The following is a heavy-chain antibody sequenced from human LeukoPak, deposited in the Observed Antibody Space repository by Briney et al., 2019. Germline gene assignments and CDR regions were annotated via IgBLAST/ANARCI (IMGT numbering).Heavy chain of an antibody. J-gene: IGHJ4*02. V-gene: IGHV4-31*03. Sequence: PSQTLSLTCTVSGGSISSGGYYWSWIRQHPGQGLEWIGYNYYNGSTNYNPALKSRVTISADTSKNQFSLNLRSVTAADTAVYYCARDVSLGYYDSSGHIPQIYFDYWGQGTLVTASS. D-gene: IGHD3-22*01. CDR2: NYYNGST. CDR1: GGSISSGGYY. CDR3: ARDVSLGYYDSSGHIPQIYFDY.